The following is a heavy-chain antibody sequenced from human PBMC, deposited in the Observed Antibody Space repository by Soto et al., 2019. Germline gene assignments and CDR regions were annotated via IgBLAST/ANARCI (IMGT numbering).Heavy chain of an antibody. CDR1: GFTFSSYA. V-gene: IGHV3-30-3*01. CDR2: ISYDGSNK. CDR3: ARGGGYAAPLDY. J-gene: IGHJ4*02. D-gene: IGHD5-12*01. Sequence: QVQLVESGGGVVQPGRSLRLSCAASGFTFSSYAMHWVRQAPGKGLEWVAVISYDGSNKYYADSVKGRFTISRDNSKNALYLQMNSLRAEDTAVYYCARGGGYAAPLDYGGQGTLVTVSS.